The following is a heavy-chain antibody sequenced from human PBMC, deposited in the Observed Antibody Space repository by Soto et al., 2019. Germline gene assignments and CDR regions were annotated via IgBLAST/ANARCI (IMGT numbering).Heavy chain of an antibody. Sequence: SETLSLTCAVSGGSISSSNWWSWVRQPPGKGLEWIGEIYHSGSTNYNPSLKSRVTISVDKSKNQFSLKLSSVTAADTAVYYCARLRGTGIYGSATYNWFDPWGQGTLVTVSS. V-gene: IGHV4-4*02. D-gene: IGHD3-10*01. CDR1: GGSISSSNW. J-gene: IGHJ5*02. CDR3: ARLRGTGIYGSATYNWFDP. CDR2: IYHSGST.